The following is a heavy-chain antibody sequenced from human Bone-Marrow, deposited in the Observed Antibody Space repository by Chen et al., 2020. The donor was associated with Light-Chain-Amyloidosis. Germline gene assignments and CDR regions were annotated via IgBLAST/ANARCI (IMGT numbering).Heavy chain of an antibody. J-gene: IGHJ6*03. CDR1: GGSLRSGDYY. CDR2: IYHSGSI. Sequence: QVQLQESGPGLVKPSQTLSLTCTVSGGSLRSGDYYWSWLRQPPGKGLQWIGYIYHSGSINHNPSLNSRVTMSVDTSRNQFSLKLTSVTAADTAVYYCAREVAANYNFYMDVWGKGTTVIVSS. CDR3: AREVAANYNFYMDV. V-gene: IGHV4-30-4*01. D-gene: IGHD6-25*01.